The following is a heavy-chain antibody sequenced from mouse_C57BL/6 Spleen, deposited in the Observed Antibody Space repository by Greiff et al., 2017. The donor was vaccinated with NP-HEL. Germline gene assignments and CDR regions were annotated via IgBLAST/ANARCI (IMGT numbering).Heavy chain of an antibody. Sequence: QVQLQQSGAELVKPGASVKLSCKASGYTFTDYTIHWVKQRPGQGLEWIGWFYPGSGGTDYNEKFKDKATLTADKSSSTAYMELSRLTSEDSAVYFCARDEIDDGYCYFDDWGKGTTVTVSA. V-gene: IGHV1-62-2*01. D-gene: IGHD2-3*01. CDR2: FYPGSGGT. CDR1: GYTFTDYT. J-gene: IGHJ1*03. CDR3: ARDEIDDGYCYFDD.